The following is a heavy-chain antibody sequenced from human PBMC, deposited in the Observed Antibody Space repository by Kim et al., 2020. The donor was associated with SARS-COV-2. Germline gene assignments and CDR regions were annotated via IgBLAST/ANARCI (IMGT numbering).Heavy chain of an antibody. CDR3: ARLRVFYGMDV. D-gene: IGHD3-10*01. CDR1: GGSISSYY. J-gene: IGHJ6*02. V-gene: IGHV4-59*08. Sequence: SETLSLTCTVSGGSISSYYWSWIRQPPGKGLEWIGYIYYSGSTNYNPSLKSRVTISVDTSKNQFSLKLSSVTAADTAVYYCARLRVFYGMDVGGQGTTGT. CDR2: IYYSGST.